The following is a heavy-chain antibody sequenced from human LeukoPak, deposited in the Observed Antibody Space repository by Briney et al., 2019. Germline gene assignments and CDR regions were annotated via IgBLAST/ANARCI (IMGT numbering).Heavy chain of an antibody. J-gene: IGHJ4*02. CDR3: ARGVYYGSGSYSRYYFDY. Sequence: SETLSLTCAVYGGSFSGYYWSWIRQPPGRGLEWIGEINHSGSTNYNPSLKSRVTISVDTSKNQFSLKLSSVTAADTAVYYCARGVYYGSGSYSRYYFDYWGQGTLVTVSS. V-gene: IGHV4-34*01. CDR2: INHSGST. CDR1: GGSFSGYY. D-gene: IGHD3-10*01.